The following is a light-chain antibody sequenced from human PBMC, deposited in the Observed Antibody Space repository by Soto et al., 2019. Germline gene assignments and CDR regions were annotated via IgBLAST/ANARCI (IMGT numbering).Light chain of an antibody. Sequence: DIVMTQSPDSLPVSLGERATINCKSSRSVLYSSNNKNYLSWYQQKPGQPPKLLIYWVSIRESGVPDRFSGSGSGTDFTLTISSLQAENVAVYYCQQYYSIPFTFGPGTKVDI. CDR1: RSVLYSSNNKNY. CDR3: QQYYSIPFT. CDR2: WVS. J-gene: IGKJ3*01. V-gene: IGKV4-1*01.